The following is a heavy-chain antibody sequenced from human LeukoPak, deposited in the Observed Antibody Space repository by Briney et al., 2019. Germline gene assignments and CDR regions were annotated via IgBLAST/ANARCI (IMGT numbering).Heavy chain of an antibody. Sequence: GGSLRLSCAASGFTFSSYEMNWVRQAPGKGLEWVAVISNDGSNKHYADSVKGRFTISRDNSKNTLYLQMNSLRAEDTAVYFCAKGADYVWGSYRSFDNWFDPWGQGTLVTVSS. D-gene: IGHD3-16*02. CDR1: GFTFSSYE. CDR2: ISNDGSNK. V-gene: IGHV3-30*18. CDR3: AKGADYVWGSYRSFDNWFDP. J-gene: IGHJ5*02.